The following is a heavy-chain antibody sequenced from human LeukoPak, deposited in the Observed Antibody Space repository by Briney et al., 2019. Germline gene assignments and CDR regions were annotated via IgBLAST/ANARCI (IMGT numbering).Heavy chain of an antibody. Sequence: QTGGSLRLSCAASGFTFSSYARSWVRQAPGKGLEWVSAISGSGGSTYYADSVKGRFTSSRDNSKNTLYLQMNSLRGEDTAVYYCAKSRRIMIFGVVITDYYYYGMDVWGQGTTVTVSS. CDR3: AKSRRIMIFGVVITDYYYYGMDV. CDR1: GFTFSSYA. V-gene: IGHV3-23*01. D-gene: IGHD3-3*01. J-gene: IGHJ6*02. CDR2: ISGSGGST.